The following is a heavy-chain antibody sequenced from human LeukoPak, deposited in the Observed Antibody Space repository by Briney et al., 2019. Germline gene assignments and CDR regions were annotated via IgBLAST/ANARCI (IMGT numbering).Heavy chain of an antibody. CDR2: ISPSADRT. Sequence: GGSLRLSCAASGFTFSSYAMSWVRQAPGKGLEWVSFISPSADRTSNADSVEGRFTISRDNPRSTLYLQMNSLRDEDTAVYYCARGRYRWYEDYWGQGTQVTVSS. CDR3: ARGRYRWYEDY. D-gene: IGHD6-13*01. J-gene: IGHJ4*02. V-gene: IGHV3-23*01. CDR1: GFTFSSYA.